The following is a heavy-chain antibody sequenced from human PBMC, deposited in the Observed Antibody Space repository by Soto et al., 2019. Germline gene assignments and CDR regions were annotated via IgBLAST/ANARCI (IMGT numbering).Heavy chain of an antibody. CDR3: ARSARDRSSGSYYLNWFDP. J-gene: IGHJ5*02. CDR1: GGSISSYY. CDR2: IYYSGST. D-gene: IGHD1-26*01. Sequence: SETLSLTCTVSGGSISSYYWSWIRQPPGKGLEWIGYIYYSGSTNYNPSLKSRVAISVDTSKNQFPLKLSSVTAADTAVYYCARSARDRSSGSYYLNWFDPWGQGTLVTVSS. V-gene: IGHV4-59*01.